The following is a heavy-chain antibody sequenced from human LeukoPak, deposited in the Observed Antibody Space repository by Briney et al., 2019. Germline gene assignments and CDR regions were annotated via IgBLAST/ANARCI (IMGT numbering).Heavy chain of an antibody. CDR1: GFTFSDFF. V-gene: IGHV3-11*05. CDR2: ISSSSSFT. CDR3: ARALYGSGSYSTY. Sequence: GGSLRLSCAASGFTFSDFFMTWIRQAPGKGLEWVSYISSSSSFTAYADSVKGRFTISRDNTKNSLYLQMNSLRAEDTAGYYCARALYGSGSYSTYWGQGTLVTVSS. J-gene: IGHJ4*02. D-gene: IGHD3-10*01.